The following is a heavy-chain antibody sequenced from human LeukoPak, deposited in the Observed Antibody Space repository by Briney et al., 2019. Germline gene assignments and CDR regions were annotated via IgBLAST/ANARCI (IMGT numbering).Heavy chain of an antibody. CDR3: AKAPMMTTFDS. Sequence: PGASLRLSCAASGFTFNNYAMTWVRQAPGKGLEWVSTVSSSGASTYYADSVKGRFTVSRDNSKSTLYLQMNSLRAEDTAIYYWAKAPMMTTFDSWGQGTLVTVSS. V-gene: IGHV3-23*01. J-gene: IGHJ5*01. CDR2: VSSSGAST. D-gene: IGHD3-22*01. CDR1: GFTFNNYA.